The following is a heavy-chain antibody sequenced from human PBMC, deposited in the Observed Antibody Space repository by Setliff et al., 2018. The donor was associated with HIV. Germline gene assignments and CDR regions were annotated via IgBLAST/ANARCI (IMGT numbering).Heavy chain of an antibody. Sequence: SVKVSCKASGGTFSNYAISWVRQAPGRGLEWMGGIVPIIGITNYAQKFQGRVTITADKSTSTMYMDLSSLRSEDTAVYYCASHPGSSIEKPYFDTWGQGTLVTVSS. CDR2: IVPIIGIT. CDR1: GGTFSNYA. J-gene: IGHJ5*02. CDR3: ASHPGSSIEKPYFDT. V-gene: IGHV1-69*10. D-gene: IGHD2-2*01.